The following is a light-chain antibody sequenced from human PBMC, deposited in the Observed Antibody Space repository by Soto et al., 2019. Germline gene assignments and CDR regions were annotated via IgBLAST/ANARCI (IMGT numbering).Light chain of an antibody. CDR1: QSVLYSSNNKNY. J-gene: IGKJ2*01. V-gene: IGKV4-1*01. Sequence: DIVMTQSPDSLAVSLGERDTITCKSSQSVLYSSNNKNYLAWYQQRPGQPPKLLIYWASTRESGVPDRFSGSGSGKDFTLTITSLQAEDVAVYYCQQYESTPPTFGQGTKLEIK. CDR3: QQYESTPPT. CDR2: WAS.